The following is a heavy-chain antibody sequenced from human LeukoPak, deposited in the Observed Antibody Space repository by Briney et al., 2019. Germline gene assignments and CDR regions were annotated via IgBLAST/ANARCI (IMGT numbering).Heavy chain of an antibody. CDR1: GFTFSSYA. CDR2: TSYDGSNK. Sequence: GGSLRLSCAASGFTFSSYAMHWVRQAPGKGLEWVAVTSYDGSNKYYADSVKGRFTISRDNSKNTLYLQMNSLRAEDTAVYYCARETNYYGSGSYQFDYWGQGTLVTVSS. CDR3: ARETNYYGSGSYQFDY. J-gene: IGHJ4*02. V-gene: IGHV3-30-3*01. D-gene: IGHD3-10*01.